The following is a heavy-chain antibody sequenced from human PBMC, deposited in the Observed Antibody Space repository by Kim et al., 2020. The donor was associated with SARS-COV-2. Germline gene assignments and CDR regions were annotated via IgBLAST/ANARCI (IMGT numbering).Heavy chain of an antibody. J-gene: IGHJ2*01. D-gene: IGHD1-26*01. Sequence: GGSLRLSCAASGFTFSDYYMSWIRQAPGKGLEWVSYISSSGSTIYYADSVKGRFTISRDNAKNSLYLQMNSLRAEDTAVYYCARDKGVWELQLSGWYFDLWGRGTLVTVSS. CDR1: GFTFSDYY. CDR2: ISSSGSTI. CDR3: ARDKGVWELQLSGWYFDL. V-gene: IGHV3-11*01.